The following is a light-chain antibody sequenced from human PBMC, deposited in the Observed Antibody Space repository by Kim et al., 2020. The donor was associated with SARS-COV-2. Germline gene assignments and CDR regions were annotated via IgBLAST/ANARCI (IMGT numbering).Light chain of an antibody. Sequence: GQSITNSCTGTGSDIGGYNNVSCYQHQPGTVPQLMIYDVLERPSGVSNRFSGSKSGNTGSLTISGLQAEDEADYYCTSYTSSGTYVFGSGTKVTVL. V-gene: IGLV2-14*03. J-gene: IGLJ1*01. CDR1: GSDIGGYNN. CDR3: TSYTSSGTYV. CDR2: DVL.